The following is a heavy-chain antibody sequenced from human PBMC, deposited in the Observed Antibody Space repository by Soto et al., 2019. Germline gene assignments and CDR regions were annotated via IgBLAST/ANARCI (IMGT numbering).Heavy chain of an antibody. J-gene: IGHJ4*02. V-gene: IGHV3-23*01. CDR3: AKEMWGWGYDIFGVDISFDH. D-gene: IGHD3-9*01. Sequence: PGGSLRLSCEVSGFTFENYAMNWVRRAPGKGLEWVSSISNIGGQTYYADSVKGRFTISRDMSKKTVHLRMNNLRADDTGVYFCAKEMWGWGYDIFGVDISFDHWGQGTQVTVSS. CDR1: GFTFENYA. CDR2: ISNIGGQT.